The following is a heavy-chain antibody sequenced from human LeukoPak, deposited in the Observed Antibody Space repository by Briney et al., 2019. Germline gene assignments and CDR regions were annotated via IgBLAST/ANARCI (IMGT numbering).Heavy chain of an antibody. D-gene: IGHD2-21*01. CDR3: APLARRLGSPPSRNWFDP. J-gene: IGHJ5*02. CDR2: IYYSGST. CDR1: GGSISSGGYY. V-gene: IGHV4-39*01. Sequence: KTSETLSLTCTVSGGSISSGGYYWSWIRQHPGKGLEWIGSIYYSGSTYYNPSLKSRVTISVDTSKNQFSLKLSSVTAADTAVYHCAPLARRLGSPPSRNWFDPWGQGTLVTVSS.